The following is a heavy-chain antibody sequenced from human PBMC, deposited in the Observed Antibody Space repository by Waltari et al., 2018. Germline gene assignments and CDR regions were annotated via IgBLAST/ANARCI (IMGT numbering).Heavy chain of an antibody. CDR1: GYNLTGYY. CDR3: ARVGRPKDPVAFDI. V-gene: IGHV1-2*06. Sequence: QVQLVQSGGEVKKPGAAVKVACKASGYNLTGYYMHWVRQAPGQGLEWMGRINPNSGGTNYAQKLQGRVTMTRDTSISTAYMELSRLRSDDTAVYYCARVGRPKDPVAFDIWGQGTMVTVSS. CDR2: INPNSGGT. J-gene: IGHJ3*02.